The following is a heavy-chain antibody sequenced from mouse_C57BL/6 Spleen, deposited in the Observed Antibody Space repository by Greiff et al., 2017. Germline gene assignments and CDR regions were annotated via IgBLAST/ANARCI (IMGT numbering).Heavy chain of an antibody. J-gene: IGHJ2*01. CDR1: GFTFSSYG. CDR3: ARGDPYFDY. CDR2: ISSGGSYT. Sequence: EVQVVESGGDLVKPGGSLKLSCAASGFTFSSYGMSWVRQTPDKRLEWVATISSGGSYTYYPDSVKGRFTISRDNAKNTLYLQMSSLKSEDTAMYYCARGDPYFDYWGQGTTLTVSS. V-gene: IGHV5-6*01.